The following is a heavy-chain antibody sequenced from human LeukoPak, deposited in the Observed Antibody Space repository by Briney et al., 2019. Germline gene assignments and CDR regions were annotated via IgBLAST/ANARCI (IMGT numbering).Heavy chain of an antibody. J-gene: IGHJ5*02. CDR1: GGSFSGYY. Sequence: SETLSLTCAVYGGSFSGYYWSWIRQPPGKGLEWIGEINHSGSTNYNPSLKSRVTISVDTSKNQFSLKLSSVTAADTAVYYCARHRGYYDSPNWFDPWGQGTLVTVSS. CDR2: INHSGST. D-gene: IGHD3-22*01. V-gene: IGHV4-34*01. CDR3: ARHRGYYDSPNWFDP.